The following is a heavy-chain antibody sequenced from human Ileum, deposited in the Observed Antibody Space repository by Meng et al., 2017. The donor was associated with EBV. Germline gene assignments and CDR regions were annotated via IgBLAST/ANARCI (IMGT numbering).Heavy chain of an antibody. CDR3: ATAPPEWELQKGNDY. CDR1: DYKFNNFG. V-gene: IGHV1-18*01. CDR2: ISGHNGNT. D-gene: IGHD1-26*01. J-gene: IGHJ4*02. Sequence: QVQGVQSGTEVKKPGASVKVSCKVSDYKFNNFGVSWVRQAPGQGLEWMGWISGHNGNTNYAQKFQGRVTMTTNTSTTTSYMELRNLRSDDTAVYFCATAPPEWELQKGNDYWGQGTLVTVSS.